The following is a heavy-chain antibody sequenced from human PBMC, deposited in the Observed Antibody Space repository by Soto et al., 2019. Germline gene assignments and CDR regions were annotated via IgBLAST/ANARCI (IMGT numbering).Heavy chain of an antibody. Sequence: PGGLLRLSCAASGVTFSSYGMHWVRQAPGKGLEWVAVIWYDGSNKYYADSVKGRFTISRDNSKNTLYLQMNSLRAEDTAVYYCAREGTAMVFDYWGQGTLVTVSS. CDR3: AREGTAMVFDY. CDR1: GVTFSSYG. V-gene: IGHV3-33*01. D-gene: IGHD5-18*01. J-gene: IGHJ4*02. CDR2: IWYDGSNK.